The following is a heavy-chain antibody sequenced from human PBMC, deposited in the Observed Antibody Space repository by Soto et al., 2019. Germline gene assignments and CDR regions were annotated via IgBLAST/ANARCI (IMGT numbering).Heavy chain of an antibody. CDR3: ARDDY. V-gene: IGHV3-7*01. CDR1: GFTCSSYW. Sequence: PGGSLRLSCAASGFTCSSYWMSWVRQAPGKGLEWVANIKQDGSEKYYVDSVKGRFTISRDNAKNSLYLQMNSLRAEDTAVYYCARDDYWGQGTLVTVSS. J-gene: IGHJ4*02. CDR2: IKQDGSEK.